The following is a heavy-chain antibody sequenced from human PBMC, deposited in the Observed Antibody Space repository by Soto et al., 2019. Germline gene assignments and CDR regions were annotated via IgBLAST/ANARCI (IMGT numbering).Heavy chain of an antibody. Sequence: EVQLLESGGGLVQPGGSLRLSCAASGFTFSSYAMNWVRQAPGKGLEWVSAISGGGSSTYYADSVKGRFTSSRDNSKKTLYLQMNSLRAEDTAVYYCAKTESRWHLYPVGFDYWGQGPLVTVSS. J-gene: IGHJ4*02. CDR3: AKTESRWHLYPVGFDY. D-gene: IGHD6-13*01. V-gene: IGHV3-23*01. CDR1: GFTFSSYA. CDR2: ISGGGSST.